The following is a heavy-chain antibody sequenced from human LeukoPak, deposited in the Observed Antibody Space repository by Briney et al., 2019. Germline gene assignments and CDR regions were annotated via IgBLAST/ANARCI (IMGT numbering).Heavy chain of an antibody. D-gene: IGHD6-13*01. CDR1: GYTFTSYG. V-gene: IGHV1-18*01. CDR2: ISAYNGNT. Sequence: ASVEVSCKASGYTFTSYGISWVRRAPGQGLEWMGWISAYNGNTNYAQKLQGRVTMTTDTSTSTAYMELRSLRSDDTAVYYCARESTTHSSSWYTDWGQGTLVTVSS. J-gene: IGHJ4*02. CDR3: ARESTTHSSSWYTD.